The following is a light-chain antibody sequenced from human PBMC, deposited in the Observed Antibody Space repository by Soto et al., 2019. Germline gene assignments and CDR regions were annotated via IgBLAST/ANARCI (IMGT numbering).Light chain of an antibody. CDR3: CSYAGGASVV. CDR1: SSDIGRYNL. CDR2: EDI. J-gene: IGLJ2*01. Sequence: QSALTQPASVSGSPGQSITISCTGTSSDIGRYNLVSWYQQHPGKAPKLIIYEDIERPSGVSYRLSGSKSGNTASLTISGLQTEDEADYYCCSYAGGASVVFGGGTKLTVL. V-gene: IGLV2-23*01.